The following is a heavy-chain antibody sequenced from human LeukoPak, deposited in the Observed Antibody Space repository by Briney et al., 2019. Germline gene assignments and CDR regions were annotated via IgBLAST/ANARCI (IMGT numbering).Heavy chain of an antibody. V-gene: IGHV3-23*01. J-gene: IGHJ6*04. Sequence: GGSLRLSCAASGFTFSRNGMTWVRQALGKGLEWVSAISGSGGNTYYADSVKGRFTISRDNSKNSLYLQMNSLRDEDTAVYYCAELGITMIGGVWGKGTTVTISS. CDR1: GFTFSRNG. CDR2: ISGSGGNT. CDR3: AELGITMIGGV. D-gene: IGHD3-10*02.